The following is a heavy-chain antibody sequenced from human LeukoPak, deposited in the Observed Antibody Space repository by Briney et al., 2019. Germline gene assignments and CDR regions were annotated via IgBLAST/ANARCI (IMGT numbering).Heavy chain of an antibody. CDR1: GFTFSSYE. Sequence: LRLSCAASGFTFSSYEMNWVRQAPGKGLEWIGYIYYSGSTNYNPSLKSRVTISVDTSKNQFSLKLSSVTAADTAVYYCARQTTVTTRGNWFDPWGQGTLVTVSS. CDR3: ARQTTVTTRGNWFDP. CDR2: IYYSGST. D-gene: IGHD4-17*01. J-gene: IGHJ5*02. V-gene: IGHV4-59*01.